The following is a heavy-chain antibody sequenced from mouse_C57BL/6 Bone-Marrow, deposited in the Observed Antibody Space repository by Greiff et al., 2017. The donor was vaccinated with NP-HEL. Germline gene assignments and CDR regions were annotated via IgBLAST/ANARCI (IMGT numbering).Heavy chain of an antibody. CDR1: GYSITSGYY. V-gene: IGHV3-6*01. D-gene: IGHD1-1*01. CDR2: ISYDGSN. J-gene: IGHJ4*01. CDR3: ARAPITTVVAP. Sequence: ESGPGLVKPSQSLSLTCSVSGYSITSGYYWNWIRQFPGNKLEWMGYISYDGSNNYNPSLKNRISITRDTSKNQFFLKLNSVTTEDTATYYCARAPITTVVAPWGQGTSVTVSS.